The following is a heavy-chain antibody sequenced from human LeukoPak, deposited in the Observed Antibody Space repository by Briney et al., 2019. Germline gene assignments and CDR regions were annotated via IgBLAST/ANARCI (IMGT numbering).Heavy chain of an antibody. D-gene: IGHD3-10*01. Sequence: ASVKVSCKASGYTFISYYIHWVRQAPGQGLEWMGIINPSGGSTRYAQKFQGRVTMTRDTSTGTIYMELSSLRSEDTAVYYCARVGLLWFGESPGMDVWGQGTTVTVSS. CDR3: ARVGLLWFGESPGMDV. V-gene: IGHV1-46*01. CDR1: GYTFISYY. J-gene: IGHJ6*02. CDR2: INPSGGST.